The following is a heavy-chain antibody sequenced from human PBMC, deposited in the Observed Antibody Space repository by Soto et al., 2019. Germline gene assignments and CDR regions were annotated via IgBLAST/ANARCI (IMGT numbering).Heavy chain of an antibody. CDR3: ARGGPPIDY. V-gene: IGHV1-3*01. D-gene: IGHD3-10*01. J-gene: IGHJ4*02. Sequence: ASVKVSCKASGYTFSSYAMHWVRQAPGQRLEWMGWIIAGNGNTKYSQKFQGRVTITRDTSASTAYMELSSLRSEDTAVYYCARGGPPIDYWGQGTLVTVSS. CDR1: GYTFSSYA. CDR2: IIAGNGNT.